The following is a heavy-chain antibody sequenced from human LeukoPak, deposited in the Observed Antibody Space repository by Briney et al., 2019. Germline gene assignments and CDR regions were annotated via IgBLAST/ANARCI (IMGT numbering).Heavy chain of an antibody. V-gene: IGHV3-23*01. CDR1: GFTFSSYA. J-gene: IGHJ4*02. CDR3: AKGFRMWSARWDFWSGYYAPFDY. CDR2: ISGSGGST. D-gene: IGHD3-3*01. Sequence: GGSLRLSCAASGFTFSSYAMSWVRQAPGKGLEWVSAISGSGGSTYYADSVKGRFTISRDNPKNTLYLQMNSLRAEDTAVYYCAKGFRMWSARWDFWSGYYAPFDYWGQGTLVTVSS.